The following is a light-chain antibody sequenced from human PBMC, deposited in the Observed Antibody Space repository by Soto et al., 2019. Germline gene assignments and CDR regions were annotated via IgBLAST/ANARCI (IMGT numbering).Light chain of an antibody. Sequence: DIVMTQSPDSLAVSLGERATINCKSSQSVLYSPNNKNHLAWYQQKPGQPPKLLIYWASTRESGVPDRFSGGGSGTDFTLTISSLQAEDVAVYFCQQYYSTPPTFGPGTKVDIK. CDR3: QQYYSTPPT. CDR2: WAS. CDR1: QSVLYSPNNKNH. V-gene: IGKV4-1*01. J-gene: IGKJ3*01.